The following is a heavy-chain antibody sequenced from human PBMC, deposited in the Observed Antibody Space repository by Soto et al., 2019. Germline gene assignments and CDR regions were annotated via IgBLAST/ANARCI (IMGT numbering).Heavy chain of an antibody. CDR1: GFLFSSLG. D-gene: IGHD2-21*02. Sequence: GGSLRLFCAASGFLFSSLGMSWVRQAPGKGLEWVSYVSKTSSTIYYADSVKGRFTISRDDSKNTLYLQMNSLKTEDTAVYYCTTNNHGGNSWMSSYYGMDVWGQGTTVTVSS. J-gene: IGHJ6*02. CDR3: TTNNHGGNSWMSSYYGMDV. V-gene: IGHV3-48*01. CDR2: VSKTSSTI.